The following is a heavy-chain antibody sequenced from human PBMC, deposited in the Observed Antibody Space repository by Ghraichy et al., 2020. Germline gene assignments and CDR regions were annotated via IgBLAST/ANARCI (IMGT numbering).Heavy chain of an antibody. CDR3: ARWPHRDQAFDI. J-gene: IGHJ3*02. D-gene: IGHD5-24*01. V-gene: IGHV4-39*01. Sequence: SETLSLTCTVSGGSISSSSYYWGWIRQPPGKGLEWIGSIYYSGSTFYNPSLKSRVTISVDTSKNQFSLKLISVTAADTAVYYCARWPHRDQAFDIWGQGTMVTVSS. CDR2: IYYSGST. CDR1: GGSISSSSYY.